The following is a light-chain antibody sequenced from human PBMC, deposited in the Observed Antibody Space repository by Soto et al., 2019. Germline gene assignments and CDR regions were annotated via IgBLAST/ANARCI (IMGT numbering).Light chain of an antibody. CDR3: QYYESSLSGYV. V-gene: IGLV1-40*01. J-gene: IGLJ1*01. Sequence: QSVLTQPPSVSGAPGQRATISCTGSSSNIGAGYDVHWYQQLPGTAPKLLIYANTNRPSGVPGRFSGSKSGTSASLAITGLQAEDEADYYCQYYESSLSGYVFGTGTKVTVL. CDR2: ANT. CDR1: SSNIGAGYD.